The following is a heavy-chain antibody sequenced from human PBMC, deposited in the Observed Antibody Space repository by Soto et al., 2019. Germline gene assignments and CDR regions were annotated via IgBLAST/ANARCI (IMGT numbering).Heavy chain of an antibody. J-gene: IGHJ4*02. D-gene: IGHD2-8*02. CDR1: GLTFSAYA. CDR3: ARFYWLPNFDY. V-gene: IGHV3-23*01. Sequence: GGSLRLSCVASGLTFSAYAMVCVRQAPGKGLEWVSAIRGGGDVTYYVDSVKGRFTISRDNSKDTLYLQMNSLRAEDTGVYYCARFYWLPNFDYWGQGTRVTAPQ. CDR2: IRGGGDVT.